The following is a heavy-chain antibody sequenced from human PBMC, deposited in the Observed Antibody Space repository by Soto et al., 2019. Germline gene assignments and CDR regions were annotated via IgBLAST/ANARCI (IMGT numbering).Heavy chain of an antibody. CDR1: GYTFTTFW. Sequence: HGESLKISCPGFGYTFTTFWTSWVRQMPGRVLEWMGRIDPRDSYTNYSPSFQGHVTLSVDKSVSTAFLQWGSLKASDTAIYYGARLYCSSSTCDSWFDPWGQGTLVNVSS. J-gene: IGHJ5*02. D-gene: IGHD2-2*01. V-gene: IGHV5-10-1*01. CDR3: ARLYCSSSTCDSWFDP. CDR2: IDPRDSYT.